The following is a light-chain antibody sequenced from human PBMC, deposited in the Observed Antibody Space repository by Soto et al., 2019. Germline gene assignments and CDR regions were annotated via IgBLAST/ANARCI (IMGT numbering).Light chain of an antibody. CDR3: QQYDEWPFT. J-gene: IGKJ4*01. CDR2: DAF. V-gene: IGKV3-15*01. CDR1: QNVKTR. Sequence: EKVMTQSPATLSLSPGERATLSCRASQNVKTRLAWYQQKPGQAPRLLIYDAFTRATGIPARFSGSASGTEFTHTISSLQSEDFAVYYWQQYDEWPFTLGGGTKVEIK.